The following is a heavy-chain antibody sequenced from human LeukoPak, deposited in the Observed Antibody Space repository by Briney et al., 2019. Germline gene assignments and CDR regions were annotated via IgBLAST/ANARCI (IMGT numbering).Heavy chain of an antibody. V-gene: IGHV3-21*01. CDR3: ARGSSVVGLD. CDR2: ISSSSGSI. Sequence: GGSLRLSCAASGFTFSSFSMNWVHQAPGKGLEWVSSISSSSGSIYYADSLKGRFTISRDNAKNSLYLQMNSLRAEDTAVYYCARGSSVVGLDWGQGTLVTVSS. J-gene: IGHJ4*02. CDR1: GFTFSSFS. D-gene: IGHD2-15*01.